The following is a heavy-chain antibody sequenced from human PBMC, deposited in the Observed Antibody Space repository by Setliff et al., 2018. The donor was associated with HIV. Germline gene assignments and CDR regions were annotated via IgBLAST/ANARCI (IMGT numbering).Heavy chain of an antibody. Sequence: ASVKVSCKAVGYTFSGYYLHWVRQAPGQGLEWMGRINPKSGGTQYSQRFQGRVTMTSDTSTSTVYMELSSLRAEDTSVYYCARGDAIVIGSVYDMDVWGQGTPVTVSS. CDR3: ARGDAIVIGSVYDMDV. V-gene: IGHV1-2*06. CDR2: INPKSGGT. CDR1: GYTFSGYY. D-gene: IGHD3-22*01. J-gene: IGHJ6*02.